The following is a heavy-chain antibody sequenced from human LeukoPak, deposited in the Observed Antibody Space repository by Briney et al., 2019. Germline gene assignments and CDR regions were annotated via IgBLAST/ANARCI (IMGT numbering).Heavy chain of an antibody. CDR1: GFTFSSYG. CDR3: ARDDDWRALDY. V-gene: IGHV3-33*01. CDR2: IWYDGSNK. D-gene: IGHD3-9*01. J-gene: IGHJ4*02. Sequence: QPGRSLRLSCAASGFTFSSYGMHWVRQAPGKGLEWVAVIWYDGSNKYYADSVKGRFTISRDNSKNTLYLQMNSLRAEDTAVYYCARDDDWRALDYWGQGTLVTVSS.